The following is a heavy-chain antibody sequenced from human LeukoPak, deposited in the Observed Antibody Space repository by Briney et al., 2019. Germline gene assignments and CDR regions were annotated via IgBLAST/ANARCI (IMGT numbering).Heavy chain of an antibody. Sequence: PGGSLRLSCAASGFTFSSYSMNWVPQAPGKGLEWGSLISSISNTIYNADSVKGRFTMSRDNATNSLYLQMNSLRAEDPGVYYCARDRGGSYSAIDYWGQGTLVTVSS. V-gene: IGHV3-48*04. CDR2: ISSISNTI. J-gene: IGHJ4*02. D-gene: IGHD1-26*01. CDR1: GFTFSSYS. CDR3: ARDRGGSYSAIDY.